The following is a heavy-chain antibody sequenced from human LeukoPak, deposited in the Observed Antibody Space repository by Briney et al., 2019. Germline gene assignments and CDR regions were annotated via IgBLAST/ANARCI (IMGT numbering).Heavy chain of an antibody. D-gene: IGHD3-22*01. J-gene: IGHJ4*02. CDR2: MNLSGTT. V-gene: IGHV4-4*02. CDR3: AGLVGRYSSGLYYYYFDY. Sequence: SETLSLTCTVSGDSINSLDLWSWVRQPPGKGLEWIGEMNLSGTTHSNPSVKSRVTISIDKSKNQFFLNLSSATAADTAVYYCAGLVGRYSSGLYYYYFDYWGQGTLVTVSS. CDR1: GDSINSLDL.